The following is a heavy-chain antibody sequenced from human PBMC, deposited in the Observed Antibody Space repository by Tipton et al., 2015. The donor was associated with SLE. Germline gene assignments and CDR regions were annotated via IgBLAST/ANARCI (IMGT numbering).Heavy chain of an antibody. Sequence: SLRLSCAASGFTFSSYAMSWVRQAPGKGLEWVSAVSGSGGSTYYADSVKGRFTISRDNSKNTLYLQMNSLRAEDTAVYYCAKDSHGSFYYYFMDVWGNGTTVTVSS. J-gene: IGHJ6*03. D-gene: IGHD2-15*01. CDR2: VSGSGGST. CDR1: GFTFSSYA. V-gene: IGHV3-23*01. CDR3: AKDSHGSFYYYFMDV.